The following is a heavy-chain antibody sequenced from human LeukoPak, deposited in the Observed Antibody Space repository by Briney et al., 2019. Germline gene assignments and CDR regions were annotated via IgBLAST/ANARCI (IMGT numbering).Heavy chain of an antibody. Sequence: GGSLRLSCAASGFTFDDYAMSWVRQAPGKGLEWVSGINCNGGITGYADSVKGRFTISRDNAKRTLYLQMNSLTVEDTAVYYCVRDSTRYVPDYWGQGTMVTVSS. D-gene: IGHD3-9*01. CDR3: VRDSTRYVPDY. CDR2: INCNGGIT. V-gene: IGHV3-20*04. J-gene: IGHJ4*02. CDR1: GFTFDDYA.